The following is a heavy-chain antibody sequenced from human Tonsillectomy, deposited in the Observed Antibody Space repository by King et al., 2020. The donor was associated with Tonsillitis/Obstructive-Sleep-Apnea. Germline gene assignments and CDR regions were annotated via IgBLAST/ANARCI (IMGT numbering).Heavy chain of an antibody. CDR1: GGSISSYY. V-gene: IGHV4-59*08. Sequence: VQLQESGPGLVKPSETLSLTCTVSGGSISSYYWSWIRQPPGKGLEWIGYIYYSGSTNYNPSLKSRVTISVDTSKNQFSLKLSSVTAADTAVYYCARHRPTLNYGDYDGYYYYYMDVWGKGTTVTVSS. CDR2: IYYSGST. CDR3: ARHRPTLNYGDYDGYYYYYMDV. D-gene: IGHD4-17*01. J-gene: IGHJ6*03.